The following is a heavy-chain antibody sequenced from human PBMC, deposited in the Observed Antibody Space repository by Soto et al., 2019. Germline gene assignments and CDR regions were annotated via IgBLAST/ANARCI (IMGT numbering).Heavy chain of an antibody. CDR3: AISPRRGSYPGGMDV. CDR2: TIPIFGTA. CDR1: GGTFSSYA. Sequence: QVQLVQSGAEVKKPGSSVKVSCKASGGTFSSYAISWVRQAPGQGLEWMGGTIPIFGTANYAQKFQGRVTITEDESTSTAYMELSSRRSEDTAVYYCAISPRRGSYPGGMDVWVQGTTVTVSS. D-gene: IGHD1-26*01. J-gene: IGHJ6*02. V-gene: IGHV1-69*01.